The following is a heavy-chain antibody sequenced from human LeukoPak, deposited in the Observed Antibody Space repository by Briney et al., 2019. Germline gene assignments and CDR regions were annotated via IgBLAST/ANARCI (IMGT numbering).Heavy chain of an antibody. D-gene: IGHD4-23*01. CDR3: AKGDDYGGIRERD. Sequence: GGSLRLSCAASGFTFSSYAMSWVRQAPGKGLEWVSGIIGSGGSTYYADSVKGRFTISRDNSKNMLFLQMNSLRAEDTAVYYCAKGDDYGGIRERDWGQGTLVTVSS. CDR1: GFTFSSYA. V-gene: IGHV3-23*01. CDR2: IIGSGGST. J-gene: IGHJ4*02.